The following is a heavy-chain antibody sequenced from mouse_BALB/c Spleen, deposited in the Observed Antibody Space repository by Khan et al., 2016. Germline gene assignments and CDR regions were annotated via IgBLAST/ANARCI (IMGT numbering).Heavy chain of an antibody. CDR2: ISIGGNYT. V-gene: IGHV5-6*01. CDR3: ARHLPACFFVAWFAY. CDR1: GFTFSSYG. J-gene: IGHJ3*01. Sequence: EVELVESGGDLVKPGGSLKLSCAAFGFTFSSYGMSWVRQTPDKRLEWVATISIGGNYTYYPDSVKGRFTISRDNAKNTLDLQMNSLKPEDTAMYYCARHLPACFFVAWFAYWGQGTLVAVSA.